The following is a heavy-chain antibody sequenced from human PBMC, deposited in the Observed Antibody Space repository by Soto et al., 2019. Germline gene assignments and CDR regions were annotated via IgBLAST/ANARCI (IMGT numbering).Heavy chain of an antibody. Sequence: GGSLRLSCAASGLTFSSYAMHWVRQAPGKGLEWVAVISYDGSNKYYADSVKGRFTISRDNSKNTLYLQMNSLRAEDTAVYYCAREAYYYDSSGYYYAMRLGYFDYWGQGTLVTVSS. CDR3: AREAYYYDSSGYYYAMRLGYFDY. J-gene: IGHJ4*02. D-gene: IGHD3-22*01. V-gene: IGHV3-30-3*01. CDR1: GLTFSSYA. CDR2: ISYDGSNK.